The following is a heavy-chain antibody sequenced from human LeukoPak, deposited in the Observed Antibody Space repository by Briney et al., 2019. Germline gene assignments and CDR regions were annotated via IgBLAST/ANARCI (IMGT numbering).Heavy chain of an antibody. J-gene: IGHJ4*02. CDR1: GYTFTSYY. Sequence: ASVKVSCKASGYTFTSYYMHWVRQAPGQGLEWMGIINPSGGSTSYAQKFQGRVTMTRDTSTSTVYMELSSLRSEDTAVYYCARVNSMVRGVTNYFDYWGQGTLVTVSS. CDR3: ARVNSMVRGVTNYFDY. D-gene: IGHD3-10*01. CDR2: INPSGGST. V-gene: IGHV1-46*01.